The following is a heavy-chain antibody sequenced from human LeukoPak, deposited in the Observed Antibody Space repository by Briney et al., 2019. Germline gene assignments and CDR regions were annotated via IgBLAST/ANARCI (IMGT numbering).Heavy chain of an antibody. CDR1: GFTFSSYG. Sequence: PGRSLRLSCAASGFTFSSYGMHWVRQAPGKGLEWVAVISYDGSNKYYADSGKGRFTISRDNSNNTLYLQMNSLRAEDTAVYYCAKGPAMVRGTFDPWGQGTLVTVSS. D-gene: IGHD3-10*01. V-gene: IGHV3-30*18. CDR3: AKGPAMVRGTFDP. CDR2: ISYDGSNK. J-gene: IGHJ5*02.